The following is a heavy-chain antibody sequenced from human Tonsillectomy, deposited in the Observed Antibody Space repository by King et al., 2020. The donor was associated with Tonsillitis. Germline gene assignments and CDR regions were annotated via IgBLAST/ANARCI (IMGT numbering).Heavy chain of an antibody. J-gene: IGHJ4*02. V-gene: IGHV3-30*18. D-gene: IGHD3-10*01. Sequence: VQLVESGGGVVQPGRSLRLSCAASGFTFSSFGMHWVRQASGKGLEWVALISYDGSNEYYADSVKGRFTISRDNSKNTVSLDMSSLTAEDTAIYYCAKGDLYGSGTFYWGQGTLVTVSS. CDR2: ISYDGSNE. CDR1: GFTFSSFG. CDR3: AKGDLYGSGTFY.